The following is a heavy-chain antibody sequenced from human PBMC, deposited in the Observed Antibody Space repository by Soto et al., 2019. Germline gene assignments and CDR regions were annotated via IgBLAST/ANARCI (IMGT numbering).Heavy chain of an antibody. J-gene: IGHJ4*02. CDR3: ARAAKRYFDK. CDR2: IIPVLGPA. V-gene: IGHV1-69*06. Sequence: QVQLVQSGADLKKPGSSVKVSCTASGTTFNTFAISWVRQAPGQGLEWMGGIIPVLGPAFYSQKFQGRVTITADKSTTTAYLELSSLRSEDTAVYYCARAAKRYFDKWGQGTLVTVSS. CDR1: GTTFNTFA.